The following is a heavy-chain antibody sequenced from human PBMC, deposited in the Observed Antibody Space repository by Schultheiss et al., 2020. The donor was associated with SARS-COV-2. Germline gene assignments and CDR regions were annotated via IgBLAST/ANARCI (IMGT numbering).Heavy chain of an antibody. D-gene: IGHD6-19*01. CDR2: IIPIFGTA. Sequence: SVKVSCKASGGTFSSYAIRWVRQAPGQGLEWMGGIIPIFGTANYAQKLQGRVTMTTDTSTSTAYMELRSLRSDDTAVYFCARSYSSGWVDFDYWGQGTPVTVSS. V-gene: IGHV1-69*05. CDR3: ARSYSSGWVDFDY. J-gene: IGHJ4*02. CDR1: GGTFSSYA.